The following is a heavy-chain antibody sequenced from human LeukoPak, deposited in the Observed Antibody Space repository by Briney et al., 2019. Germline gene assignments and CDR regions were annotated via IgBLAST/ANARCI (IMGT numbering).Heavy chain of an antibody. V-gene: IGHV3-53*01. CDR2: IYNNGNT. J-gene: IGHJ4*02. CDR3: ARVGGDQVGY. Sequence: PGGSLRLSCAASGLTVSSKYMSWVRQAPGKGLEWVSVIYNNGNTHYADSVKGRFTISGDNAKNTLYLQMNSLRAEDTAVYYCARVGGDQVGYWGQGTLVTVSS. CDR1: GLTVSSKY. D-gene: IGHD4-17*01.